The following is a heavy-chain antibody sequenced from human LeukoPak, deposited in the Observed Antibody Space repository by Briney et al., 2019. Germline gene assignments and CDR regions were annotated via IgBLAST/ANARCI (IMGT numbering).Heavy chain of an antibody. V-gene: IGHV1-2*02. Sequence: GASVKVSCKASGYTFTGYYMHWMRQAPGQGLEWMGWINPNSGGTNYAQKFQGRVTMTRNTSISTAYMELSSLRSEDTAVYYCARGHYGDYNYWGQGTLVTVSS. D-gene: IGHD4-17*01. CDR2: INPNSGGT. J-gene: IGHJ4*02. CDR1: GYTFTGYY. CDR3: ARGHYGDYNY.